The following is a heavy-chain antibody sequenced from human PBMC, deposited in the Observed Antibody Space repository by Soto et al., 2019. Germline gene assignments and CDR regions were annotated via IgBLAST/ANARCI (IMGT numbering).Heavy chain of an antibody. CDR2: IYYSGST. Sequence: QVQLQESGPGLVKPSQTLSLTCTVSGGSISSGGYYWTWIRQHPGKGLEWIGYIYYSGSTYYNPYLNSRVTISVDTSKNQFSLSSVTAADTAVYYCAREPINWGQGTLVTVSS. CDR1: GGSISSGGYY. V-gene: IGHV4-31*03. D-gene: IGHD5-12*01. CDR3: AREPIN. J-gene: IGHJ4*02.